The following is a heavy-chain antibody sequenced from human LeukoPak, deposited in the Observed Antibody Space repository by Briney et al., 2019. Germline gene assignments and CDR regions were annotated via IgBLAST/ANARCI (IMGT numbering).Heavy chain of an antibody. D-gene: IGHD3-3*01. V-gene: IGHV3-21*01. CDR2: ISTRGSYI. Sequence: SGGSLRLSCAASGFTFSRYNMNWVRQAPGKGLEWVSSISTRGSYIYYADSVKGRFTISRDNAKNSLFLQMSSLRADDTAVYYCAREYESDFWGQGTLVTVSS. J-gene: IGHJ4*02. CDR3: AREYESDF. CDR1: GFTFSRYN.